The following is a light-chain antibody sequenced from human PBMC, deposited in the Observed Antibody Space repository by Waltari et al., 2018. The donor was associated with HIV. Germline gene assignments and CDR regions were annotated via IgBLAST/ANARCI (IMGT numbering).Light chain of an antibody. V-gene: IGKV3-20*01. CDR3: QQYGTSPFLT. J-gene: IGKJ4*01. CDR1: QSVSSRY. CDR2: GAS. Sequence: ESVLTQSPGTLSLSPVERATLSCRASQSVSSRYLAWYQQKPGQAPRLLIYGASSRATGIPDRFSGSGSGTDFTLTISRLEPEDFAVYYCQQYGTSPFLTFGGGTKVEIK.